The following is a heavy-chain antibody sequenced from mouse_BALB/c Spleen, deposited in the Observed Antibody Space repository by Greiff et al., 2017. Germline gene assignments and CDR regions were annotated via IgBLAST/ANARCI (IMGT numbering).Heavy chain of an antibody. Sequence: VQLQESGAELVRPGTSVKVSCKASGYAFTNYLIEWVKQRPGQGLEWIGMIHPSDSETRLNQKFKDKATLTVDKSSSTAYMQLSSPTSEDSAVYYCAKNWDDAMDYWGQGTSVTVSS. CDR3: AKNWDDAMDY. CDR1: GYAFTNYL. J-gene: IGHJ4*01. V-gene: IGHV1-54*01. D-gene: IGHD4-1*01. CDR2: IHPSDSET.